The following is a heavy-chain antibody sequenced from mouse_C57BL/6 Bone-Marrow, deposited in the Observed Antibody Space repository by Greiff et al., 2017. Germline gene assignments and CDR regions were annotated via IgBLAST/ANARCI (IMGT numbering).Heavy chain of an antibody. Sequence: VMLVESGPGLVQPSQSLSITCTVSGFSLTSYGVHWVRQSPGKGLEWLGVIWSGGNTDYNAAFISRLSISKDNSKSQVFFKMNSLQADDTAIYYCARNGSYYGTYWYFDVWGTGTTVTVSS. V-gene: IGHV2-2*01. CDR1: GFSLTSYG. J-gene: IGHJ1*03. CDR2: IWSGGNT. CDR3: ARNGSYYGTYWYFDV. D-gene: IGHD1-1*01.